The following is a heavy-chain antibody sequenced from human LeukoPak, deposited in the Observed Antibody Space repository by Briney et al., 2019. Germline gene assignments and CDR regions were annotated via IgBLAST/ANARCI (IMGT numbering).Heavy chain of an antibody. Sequence: GGSLRLSCVVSGLTFSNSAMTWVRQAPGKGLEYISIITDRGSNTFYADSVKGRFTISRDTSINTLFLQMSSLGVDDTAVYYCATVGGSCASSNCYAYFDYWGQGTLSPSPQ. J-gene: IGHJ4*01. CDR2: ITDRGSNT. CDR3: ATVGGSCASSNCYAYFDY. D-gene: IGHD2-2*01. CDR1: GLTFSNSA. V-gene: IGHV3-23*01.